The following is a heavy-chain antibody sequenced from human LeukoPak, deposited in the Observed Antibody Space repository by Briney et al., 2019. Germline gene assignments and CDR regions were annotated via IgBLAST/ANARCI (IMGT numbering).Heavy chain of an antibody. CDR2: IYYSGGT. CDR1: GDSISNYY. V-gene: IGHV4-59*01. D-gene: IGHD6-13*01. J-gene: IGHJ5*02. CDR3: ASVHNSRTYWFDP. Sequence: SETLSLTCTVSGDSISNYYWSWIRQPPGKGLEWIGYIYYSGGTNYNPSLKSRVTISVDTSKNQLSLKLSFVTAADTAVYYCASVHNSRTYWFDPWGQGTLVTVSS.